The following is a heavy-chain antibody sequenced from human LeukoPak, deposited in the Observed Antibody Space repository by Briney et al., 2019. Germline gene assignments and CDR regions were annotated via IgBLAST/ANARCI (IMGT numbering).Heavy chain of an antibody. CDR2: ITAGNGNT. D-gene: IGHD2-15*01. Sequence: GASVMVSCKASGYIFISYAMHWVRQAPGQRLEWMGWITAGNGNTKYSQRFQGRVTITRDTSASTAYMELSSLRSEDTAVYYCARDSGEYYFDYWGQGTLVTVSS. CDR3: ARDSGEYYFDY. CDR1: GYIFISYA. J-gene: IGHJ4*02. V-gene: IGHV1-3*01.